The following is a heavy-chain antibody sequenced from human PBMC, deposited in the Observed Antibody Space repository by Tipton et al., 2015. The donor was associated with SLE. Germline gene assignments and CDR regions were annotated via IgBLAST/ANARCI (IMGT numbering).Heavy chain of an antibody. J-gene: IGHJ4*02. Sequence: LRLSCTVSGGSISSSSYYWGWIRQPPGKGLEWIGSIYYSGSTYYNPSLKSRVTISVDTSKNQFSLKLSSVTAADTAVYYCARGNSSYSSSPNFDYWGQGTLVTVSS. CDR3: ARGNSSYSSSPNFDY. V-gene: IGHV4-39*07. CDR1: GGSISSSSYY. CDR2: IYYSGST. D-gene: IGHD6-6*01.